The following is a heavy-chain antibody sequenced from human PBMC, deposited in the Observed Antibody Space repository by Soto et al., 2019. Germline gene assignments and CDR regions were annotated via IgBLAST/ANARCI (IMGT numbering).Heavy chain of an antibody. D-gene: IGHD2-21*02. V-gene: IGHV3-23*01. CDR2: ISATGGST. J-gene: IGHJ5*02. CDR1: GFTFSSYT. CDR3: AKGFIRDCGGDCTVDT. Sequence: PGGSLRLSCAASGFTFSSYTMSWVRQAPGKGLEWVSGISATGGSTYYADSVKGRFTFSRDNSKNTLYLQMNSLRAEDTAAYYCAKGFIRDCGGDCTVDTWGQGTLVTVSS.